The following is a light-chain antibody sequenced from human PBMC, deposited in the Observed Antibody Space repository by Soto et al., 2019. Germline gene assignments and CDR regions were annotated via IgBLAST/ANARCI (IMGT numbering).Light chain of an antibody. CDR3: QQRSNLHRTT. CDR2: DAS. J-gene: IGKJ4*01. Sequence: EIVLTQSPSTLSLSPGERATLSCRASQSVSSYLAWYQQKPGQAPRRLIYDASNSATGIPARFSGSGSGTDFTITISILEHEDFAVYYSQQRSNLHRTTFGGGTKVEIK. V-gene: IGKV3-11*01. CDR1: QSVSSY.